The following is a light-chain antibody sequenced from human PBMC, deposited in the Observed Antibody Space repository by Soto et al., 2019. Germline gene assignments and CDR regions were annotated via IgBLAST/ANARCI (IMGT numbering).Light chain of an antibody. Sequence: QSVLTQPASVSGSPGQSITISCTGTSSDVGGYNYVSWYQQHPGKAPKLMIYEVSNRPSGVSNRFSGSKSGNTASLTISGLQAEAEADYYCSSYTRSSNRLFGNGTKVTV. CDR1: SSDVGGYNY. CDR2: EVS. J-gene: IGLJ6*01. CDR3: SSYTRSSNRL. V-gene: IGLV2-14*01.